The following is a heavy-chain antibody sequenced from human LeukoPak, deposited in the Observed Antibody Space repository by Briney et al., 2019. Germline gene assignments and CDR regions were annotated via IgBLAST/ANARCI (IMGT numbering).Heavy chain of an antibody. V-gene: IGHV4-34*01. Sequence: SETLSLTCTVSGGSISSYYWSWIRQPPGKGLEWIGEINHSGSTNYNASLKSRVTISVDMSKNQFSLKLSSVTAADTAVYYCAREEDCSGGICYLGNAFDIWGQGTMVTVSS. D-gene: IGHD2-15*01. CDR1: GGSISSYY. CDR2: INHSGST. CDR3: AREEDCSGGICYLGNAFDI. J-gene: IGHJ3*02.